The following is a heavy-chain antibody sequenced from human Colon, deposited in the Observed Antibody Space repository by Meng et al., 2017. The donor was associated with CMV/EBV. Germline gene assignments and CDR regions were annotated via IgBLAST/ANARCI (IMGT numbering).Heavy chain of an antibody. CDR2: IDWNGGTT. CDR1: GFRFDDVA. V-gene: IGHV3-20*04. Sequence: LSCAAGGFRFDDVAMSWVRQVPGKGLGWVAGIDWNGGTTQYAESVRGRFTVARDNAKSSLYLQMNSLRPEDTALYYCAKDFMSACDSWGRGTLVTVSS. CDR3: AKDFMSACDS. D-gene: IGHD2-21*01. J-gene: IGHJ4*02.